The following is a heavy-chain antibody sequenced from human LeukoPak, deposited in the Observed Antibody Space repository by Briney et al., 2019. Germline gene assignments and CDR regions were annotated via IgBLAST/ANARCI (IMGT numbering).Heavy chain of an antibody. Sequence: SETLSLTCIVSGGSISGYYWSWIRQPPGKGPEWIGYIYYSGSTNYNPSLKSRVTISVDTSKNQFPLKMNSVTAADTAVYYCSRLASSGWSQCHSLGQGTLVTVSS. D-gene: IGHD6-19*01. CDR1: GGSISGYY. CDR2: IYYSGST. CDR3: SRLASSGWSQCHS. J-gene: IGHJ4*02. V-gene: IGHV4-59*08.